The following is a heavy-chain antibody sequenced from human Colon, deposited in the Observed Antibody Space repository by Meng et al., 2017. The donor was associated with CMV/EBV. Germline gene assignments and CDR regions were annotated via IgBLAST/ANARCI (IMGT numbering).Heavy chain of an antibody. D-gene: IGHD4-11*01. V-gene: IGHV3-48*03. CDR3: ARDLSGSYSSPYYSYYGMDV. CDR2: INSRGSTI. J-gene: IGHJ6*02. Sequence: GESLKISRAASEFTFSNYKMNWVRQAPGKGLEWISYINSRGSTIYYADSVKGRFTISRDNAKNSLYLQMNNLRADDTGVYYCARDLSGSYSSPYYSYYGMDVWGQGTTVTVSS. CDR1: EFTFSNYK.